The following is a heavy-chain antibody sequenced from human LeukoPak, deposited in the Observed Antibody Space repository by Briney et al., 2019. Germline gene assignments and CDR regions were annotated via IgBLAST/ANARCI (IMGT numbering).Heavy chain of an antibody. D-gene: IGHD5-24*01. CDR2: ISSSGDAI. V-gene: IGHV3-11*04. CDR3: ARGGYIEMATVFDY. CDR1: GFTFNYYY. J-gene: IGHJ4*02. Sequence: GGSLRLSCAASGFTFNYYYVTWIRQAPGKGLEWISYISSSGDAIYYADSVKGRFTISRDNAKNSLYLQMNSLRAEDTAVYYCARGGYIEMATVFDYWGQGTLVSVSS.